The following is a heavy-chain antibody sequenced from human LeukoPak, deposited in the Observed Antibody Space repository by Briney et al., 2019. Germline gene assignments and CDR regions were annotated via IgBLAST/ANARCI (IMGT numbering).Heavy chain of an antibody. CDR1: GFTASGTY. V-gene: IGHV3-66*02. CDR2: IYTGDST. CDR3: AKRGPVVYDS. Sequence: GGSLRLSCAASGFTASGTYMSWVRQAPGKGLEWVSIIYTGDSTYYADSVKGRFTIYRDNSKNTLYLQMNSLRPEDTAVYYCAKRGPVVYDSWGQGTLVTVSS. J-gene: IGHJ4*02.